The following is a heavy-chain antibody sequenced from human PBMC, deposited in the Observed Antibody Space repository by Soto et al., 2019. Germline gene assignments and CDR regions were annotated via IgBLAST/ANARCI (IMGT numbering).Heavy chain of an antibody. CDR3: ARGCPMTFGGALDY. CDR2: ISYDGSNK. D-gene: IGHD3-16*01. V-gene: IGHV3-30-3*01. CDR1: GFTFSSYA. J-gene: IGHJ4*02. Sequence: GGSLRLSCAASGFTFSSYAMHWVRQAPGKGLEWVAVISYDGSNKYYADSVKGRFTISRDNSKNTLYLQMNSLRAEDTAVYYCARGCPMTFGGALDYWGQGTLVTVSS.